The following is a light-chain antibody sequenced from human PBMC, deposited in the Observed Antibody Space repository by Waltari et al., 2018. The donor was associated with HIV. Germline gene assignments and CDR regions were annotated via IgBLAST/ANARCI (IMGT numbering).Light chain of an antibody. V-gene: IGLV1-47*01. CDR1: RSNLGSNS. J-gene: IGLJ2*01. CDR3: ATWDGRLSGVV. CDR2: RNN. Sequence: QSVLTQPPSASGTPGPRVTISCSGSRSNLGSNSVYWYQQLPGTPPTLPIYRNNQRPSGVPDRFSGSKSGTSASLAISGLRSEDEADYYCATWDGRLSGVVFGGGTKLTVL.